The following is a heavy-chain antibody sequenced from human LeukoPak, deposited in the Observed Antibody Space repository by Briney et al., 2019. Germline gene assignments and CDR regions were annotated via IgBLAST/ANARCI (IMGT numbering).Heavy chain of an antibody. CDR1: GFTFSGYE. D-gene: IGHD3-3*01. CDR3: ARERDDYYFDY. Sequence: PGGSLRLSCAASGFTFSGYEMNWVRQAPGKGLEWVSYNSRSGTIISYADSVRGRLTISRDNAKNSLYLQMNSLRAEDTAVYYCARERDDYYFDYWGQGTLVTVSS. J-gene: IGHJ4*02. CDR2: NSRSGTII. V-gene: IGHV3-48*03.